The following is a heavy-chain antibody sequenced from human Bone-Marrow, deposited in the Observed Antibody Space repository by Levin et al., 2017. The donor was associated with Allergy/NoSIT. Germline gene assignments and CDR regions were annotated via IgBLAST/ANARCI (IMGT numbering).Heavy chain of an antibody. V-gene: IGHV3-23*01. J-gene: IGHJ4*02. CDR3: AKGDGDQMYYFDY. D-gene: IGHD4-17*01. CDR2: ISGSGGST. Sequence: PGESLKISCAASGFTFSSYAMSWVRQAPGKGLEWVSAISGSGGSTYYADSVKGRFTISRDNSKNTLYLQMNSLRAEDTAVYYCAKGDGDQMYYFDYWGQGTLVTVSS. CDR1: GFTFSSYA.